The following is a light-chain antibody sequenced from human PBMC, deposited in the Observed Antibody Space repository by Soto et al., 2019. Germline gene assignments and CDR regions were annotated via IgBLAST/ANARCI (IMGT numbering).Light chain of an antibody. CDR1: SSDVGSYNL. J-gene: IGLJ3*02. CDR3: CSYTGSSTS. Sequence: QSALTQPASVSGSPGQSITMSCAGASSDVGSYNLVSWYQQYPGKAPKLIIYEGNKRPSGVSNRFSGSGSGNTASLTISGLQAEDAADYYRCSYTGSSTSFGGGTKLTVL. CDR2: EGN. V-gene: IGLV2-23*01.